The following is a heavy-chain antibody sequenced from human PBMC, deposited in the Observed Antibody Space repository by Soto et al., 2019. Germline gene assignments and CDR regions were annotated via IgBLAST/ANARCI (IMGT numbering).Heavy chain of an antibody. D-gene: IGHD3-16*01. Sequence: ASVKVSCKASGYTFTTYGISWVRQAPGQGLEWMGWISGYNGHTKYAQKFQGRVTMTTDTSTSTVYMDLRSLRSDDTAVYYCAREGEMPYYYHGLDVWGQGTTVTVSS. CDR3: AREGEMPYYYHGLDV. CDR2: ISGYNGHT. J-gene: IGHJ6*02. CDR1: GYTFTTYG. V-gene: IGHV1-18*01.